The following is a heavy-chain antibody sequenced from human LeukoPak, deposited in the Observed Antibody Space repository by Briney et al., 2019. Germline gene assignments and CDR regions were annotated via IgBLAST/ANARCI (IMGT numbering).Heavy chain of an antibody. CDR2: ISSSSSMI. CDR3: ARGECSSTSCYVDY. J-gene: IGHJ4*02. V-gene: IGHV3-48*01. CDR1: GFTFSSYS. Sequence: GGSLRLSCAASGFTFSSYSMNWVRQAPGKGLEWVSYISSSSSMIYYADSVKGRFTISRDNAKNSLYLQMNSLRAEDTAVYYCARGECSSTSCYVDYWGQGTLVTVSS. D-gene: IGHD2-2*01.